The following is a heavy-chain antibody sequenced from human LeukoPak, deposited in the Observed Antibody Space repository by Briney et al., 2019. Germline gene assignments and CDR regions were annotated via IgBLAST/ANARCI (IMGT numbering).Heavy chain of an antibody. CDR3: AKEGVFRVY. CDR1: GFTFSSYG. CDR2: ISYDGSNK. D-gene: IGHD3-10*01. J-gene: IGHJ4*02. V-gene: IGHV3-30*18. Sequence: PGRSLRLSCAASGFTFSSYGMHWVRQAPGKGLEWVAVISYDGSNKYYADSVKGRFTISRDNSKNTLYLQMNSLRAEDTAVYYCAKEGVFRVYWGQGTLVTVSS.